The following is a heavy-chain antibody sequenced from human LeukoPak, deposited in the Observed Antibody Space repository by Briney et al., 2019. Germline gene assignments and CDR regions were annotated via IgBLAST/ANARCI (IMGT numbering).Heavy chain of an antibody. CDR1: GFTFSSYW. CDR3: AKLGPYSSGWYVFDY. CDR2: IKQDGSEK. Sequence: GSLRLSCAASGFTFSSYWMSWVRQAPGKGLEWVANIKQDGSEKYYVDSVKGRFTISRDNSKNTLYLQMNSLRAEDTAVYYCAKLGPYSSGWYVFDYWGQGTLVTVSS. J-gene: IGHJ4*02. V-gene: IGHV3-7*03. D-gene: IGHD6-19*01.